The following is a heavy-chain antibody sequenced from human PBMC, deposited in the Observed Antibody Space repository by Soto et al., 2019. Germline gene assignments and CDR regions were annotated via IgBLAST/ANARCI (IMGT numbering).Heavy chain of an antibody. Sequence: GGSLRLSCSVSGFTFSAYWMHWVRQVPGKGLTWVSRISDDGSTATYADSVKGRFVISRDNAKNSLYLEMNTLRADDSGLYYCARGPRVSSTGTGAHWGRGALVTVSS. V-gene: IGHV3-74*01. CDR3: ARGPRVSSTGTGAH. CDR1: GFTFSAYW. D-gene: IGHD1-1*01. CDR2: ISDDGSTA. J-gene: IGHJ4*02.